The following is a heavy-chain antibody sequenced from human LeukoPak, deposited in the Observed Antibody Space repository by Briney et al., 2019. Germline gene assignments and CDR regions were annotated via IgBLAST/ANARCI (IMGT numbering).Heavy chain of an antibody. D-gene: IGHD5-18*01. J-gene: IGHJ4*02. Sequence: SETLSLTCTVSGYSIRSGYYWGWIRQPPGKGLEWIGSIYHSGGTYYNPSLKSRVTISVDTSKNQFSLKLSSVTAADTAVYYCARDRGRGYSYGIKDYWGQGTLVTVSS. CDR1: GYSIRSGYY. CDR3: ARDRGRGYSYGIKDY. CDR2: IYHSGGT. V-gene: IGHV4-38-2*02.